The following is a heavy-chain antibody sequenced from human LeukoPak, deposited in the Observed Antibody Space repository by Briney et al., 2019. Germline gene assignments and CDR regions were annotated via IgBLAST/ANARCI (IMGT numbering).Heavy chain of an antibody. Sequence: PGRSLRLSCAASGFTFSSYGMHWVRQAPGKGLEWVAVISYDGSNKYYADSVKGRFTISRDNSKNTLYLQMNSLRAEDTAVYYCAKGSHYYDSSGYQRNKAFDYWGQGTLVTVSS. D-gene: IGHD3-22*01. CDR1: GFTFSSYG. CDR2: ISYDGSNK. J-gene: IGHJ4*02. V-gene: IGHV3-30*18. CDR3: AKGSHYYDSSGYQRNKAFDY.